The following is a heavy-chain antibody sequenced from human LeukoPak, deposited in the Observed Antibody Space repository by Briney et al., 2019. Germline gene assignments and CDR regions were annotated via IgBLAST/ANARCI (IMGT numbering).Heavy chain of an antibody. V-gene: IGHV5-51*01. CDR3: ATSGVVVTALGAFDI. D-gene: IGHD2-21*02. J-gene: IGHJ3*02. CDR2: IYPGDSDT. CDR1: GYSFTSYW. Sequence: GESLKISCQGSGYSFTSYWIGWVRQMPGKGLEWMGIIYPGDSDTRYSPSFQGQVTISADKSISTAYLQWSSLKASDTAMYYCATSGVVVTALGAFDIWGQGTMVTVSS.